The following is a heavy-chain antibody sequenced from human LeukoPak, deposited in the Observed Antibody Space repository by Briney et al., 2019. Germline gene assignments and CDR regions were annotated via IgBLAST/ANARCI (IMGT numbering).Heavy chain of an antibody. D-gene: IGHD2-15*01. CDR3: ARDWSPRYCSGGSCYIESFDY. CDR1: GFTFSSFS. J-gene: IGHJ4*02. Sequence: PGGSLRLSCAASGFTFSSFSMNWVRQAPGKGLEWVSSISSSSSYIYYADSVKGRFTISRDNAKNSLYLQMNSLRAEDTAVYYCARDWSPRYCSGGSCYIESFDYWGQGTLVTVSS. CDR2: ISSSSSYI. V-gene: IGHV3-21*01.